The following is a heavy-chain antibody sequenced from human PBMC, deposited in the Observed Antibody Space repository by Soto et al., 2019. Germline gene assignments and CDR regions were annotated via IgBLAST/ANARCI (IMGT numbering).Heavy chain of an antibody. D-gene: IGHD6-13*01. CDR1: GFTFSSYG. CDR2: ISYDGSNK. Sequence: GGSQRLSCAAAGFTFSSYGMHWVRQAPGKGLEWVAVISYDGSNKYYADSVKGRFTISRDNSKNTLYLQMNSLRAGDTAVYYCAKDRRGSSWVYGMDVWGQGTTVTVSS. CDR3: AKDRRGSSWVYGMDV. V-gene: IGHV3-30*18. J-gene: IGHJ6*02.